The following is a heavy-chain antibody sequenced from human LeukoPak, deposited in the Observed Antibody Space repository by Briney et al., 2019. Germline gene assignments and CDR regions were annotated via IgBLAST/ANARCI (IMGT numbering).Heavy chain of an antibody. Sequence: GESLKISCKGSGYSFTSYWIGWVRQMPGKGLEWMGIIYPGDSDTRYSPSFQGQVTISADKSISTAYLQWSSLKASDTAMYYCARMAYCGGDCYFISTYYFDYWGQGTLSPSPQ. CDR2: IYPGDSDT. V-gene: IGHV5-51*01. D-gene: IGHD2-21*02. CDR1: GYSFTSYW. J-gene: IGHJ4*02. CDR3: ARMAYCGGDCYFISTYYFDY.